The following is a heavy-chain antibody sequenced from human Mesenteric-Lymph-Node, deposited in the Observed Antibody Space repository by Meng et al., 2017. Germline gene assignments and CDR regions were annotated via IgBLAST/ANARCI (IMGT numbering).Heavy chain of an antibody. Sequence: QVLLKQWGSEVLKPSETLSLTCAVYGGSLSGYYWSRVRQPPGKGLEWMGEVYHNGVTKYSPSLRSRVVIAIDTSKNQFSLNRRSVSAADTAMYYCARGGATPMIIKYWGPGTLVTVSS. D-gene: IGHD3-10*01. CDR1: GGSLSGYY. V-gene: IGHV4-34*02. CDR3: ARGGATPMIIKY. CDR2: VYHNGVT. J-gene: IGHJ4*02.